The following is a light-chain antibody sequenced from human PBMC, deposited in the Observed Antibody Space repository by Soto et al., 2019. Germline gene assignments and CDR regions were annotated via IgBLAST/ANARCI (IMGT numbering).Light chain of an antibody. CDR1: NSNIGNNY. Sequence: QSALTQPPSVSAAPGQKVTISCSGSNSNIGNNYVSWYQQLPGTAPKLLTYDNDKRPSGIPDRFSGSKSGTSATLAITGLQTGDEADYYCGTWDSSLSAGVFGGGTKLTVL. CDR3: GTWDSSLSAGV. V-gene: IGLV1-51*01. J-gene: IGLJ2*01. CDR2: DND.